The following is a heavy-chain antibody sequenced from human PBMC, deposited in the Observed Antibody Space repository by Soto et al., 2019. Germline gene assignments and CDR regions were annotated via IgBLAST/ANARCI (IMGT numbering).Heavy chain of an antibody. Sequence: LRLSCAASGFTFSDYYMSWIRQAPGKGLEWVSYISSRNDYTKYADSVKGRFTISRDNAKNSLSLQMNSLTAEDTAIYYCARLVVGSTRFDPWGQGTLVTVSS. CDR1: GFTFSDYY. D-gene: IGHD2-15*01. J-gene: IGHJ5*02. CDR3: ARLVVGSTRFDP. CDR2: ISSRNDYT. V-gene: IGHV3-11*03.